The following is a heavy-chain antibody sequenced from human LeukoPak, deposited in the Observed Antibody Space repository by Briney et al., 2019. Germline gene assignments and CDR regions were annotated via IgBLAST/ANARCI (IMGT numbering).Heavy chain of an antibody. J-gene: IGHJ6*03. CDR1: GGSISSGSYY. CDR3: ARAREVPAAIKGEIHYYYYYMDV. V-gene: IGHV4-61*02. D-gene: IGHD2-2*02. CDR2: IYTSGST. Sequence: PSETLSLTCTVSGGSISSGSYYWSWIRQPAGKGLEWIGRIYTSGSTNYNPSLKSRVTISVDTSKNQFSLKLSSVTAADTAVYYCARAREVPAAIKGEIHYYYYYMDVWGKGTTVTVSS.